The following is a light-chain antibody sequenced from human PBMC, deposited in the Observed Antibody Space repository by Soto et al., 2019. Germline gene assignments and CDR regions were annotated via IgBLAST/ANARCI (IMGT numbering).Light chain of an antibody. CDR1: QSVSRY. CDR3: QQSYITPPIT. V-gene: IGKV1-39*01. Sequence: IQMTQSTSSLSASVGHRVTIACRASQSVSRYLNWYQHKPRKAPKLLVNAASNLRSGVPSRFSGSGSATDFTLTIDGLQPEDFAVYYCQQSYITPPITFGQGTRLEIK. CDR2: AAS. J-gene: IGKJ5*01.